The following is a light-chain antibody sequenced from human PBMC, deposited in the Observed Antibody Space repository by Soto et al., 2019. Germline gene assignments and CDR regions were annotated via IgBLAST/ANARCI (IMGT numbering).Light chain of an antibody. J-gene: IGKJ4*01. CDR2: DAS. CDR3: QQRVIWPPT. Sequence: EIVLTQSPVTLSLSPGERATLSCRASQSVGSYLAWYQQKPGQAPRLLIYDASNRATGIPARFSGSGSGTDFTLTISSLEPGYFAVYYCQQRVIWPPTFGGGTKVEI. V-gene: IGKV3-11*01. CDR1: QSVGSY.